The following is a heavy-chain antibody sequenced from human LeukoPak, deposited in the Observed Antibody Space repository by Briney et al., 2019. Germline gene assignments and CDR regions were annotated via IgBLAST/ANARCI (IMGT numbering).Heavy chain of an antibody. CDR2: IRSMAHGGTT. J-gene: IGHJ4*02. Sequence: PGGSLRLSCTASGFAFGDYGMTWVRQAPGKGLEWVSFIRSMAHGGTTEYAAPVKGRFTISRDDSKGIAYLQMSSLKTGDTAVYYCARGAMVRGANYYFDYWGQGALVTVSS. D-gene: IGHD3-10*01. CDR1: GFAFGDYG. CDR3: ARGAMVRGANYYFDY. V-gene: IGHV3-49*04.